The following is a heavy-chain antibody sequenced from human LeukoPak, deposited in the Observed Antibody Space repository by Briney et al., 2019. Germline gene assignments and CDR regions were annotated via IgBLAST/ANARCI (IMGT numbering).Heavy chain of an antibody. CDR1: GFTFSSYG. Sequence: GRSLRLSCAASGFTFSSYGMHWVRQAPGKGLEWVAVISYDGSNKYYADSVKGRFTMSRDNSKNTLFLQMNSLRAEDTAVYYCAKDNQIAAAGTGIFDYWGQGTLVTVSS. J-gene: IGHJ4*02. D-gene: IGHD6-13*01. V-gene: IGHV3-30*18. CDR2: ISYDGSNK. CDR3: AKDNQIAAAGTGIFDY.